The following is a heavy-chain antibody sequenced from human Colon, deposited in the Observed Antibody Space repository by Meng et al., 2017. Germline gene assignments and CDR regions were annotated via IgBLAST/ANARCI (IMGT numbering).Heavy chain of an antibody. Sequence: QVQLQQSGPGLVKPSQTLLLTCAISGDSASSKSAAWSWIRQSPSRGLEWLGRTYYRSKWYNEYAVSVKSRISINPDTSKNQFSLRLNSVTPEDTAVYYCASTENHFWGQGTLVTVSS. CDR1: GDSASSKSAA. D-gene: IGHD1-26*01. J-gene: IGHJ4*02. V-gene: IGHV6-1*01. CDR3: ASTENHF. CDR2: TYYRSKWYN.